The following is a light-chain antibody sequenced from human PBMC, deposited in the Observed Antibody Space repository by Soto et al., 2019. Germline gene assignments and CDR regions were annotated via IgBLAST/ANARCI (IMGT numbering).Light chain of an antibody. V-gene: IGKV1-9*01. CDR1: QGIANY. CDR3: QQLSDYPRT. CDR2: AAS. J-gene: IGKJ2*01. Sequence: DIQLTQSPSFLSASVGERVSITCRASQGIANYLAWYQQKSGRAPKLLIYAASTLQSGVPSRFSGSGSGTELTLTINSLQPEDFATYYCQQLSDYPRTFGQGTKLEIK.